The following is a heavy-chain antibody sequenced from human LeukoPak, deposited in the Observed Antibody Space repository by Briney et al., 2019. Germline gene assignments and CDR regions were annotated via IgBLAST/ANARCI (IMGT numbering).Heavy chain of an antibody. CDR3: ARASLRAAAGTLNY. D-gene: IGHD6-13*01. Sequence: PGGSLRLSCAASGFPFSSFWMNWVRQTPGRGLEWLANIRPDGSEQYYVDSVRGRFTISRDNAKNSLYLQMNSLRAEDTAVYYCARASLRAAAGTLNYWGQGTLVTVSS. CDR1: GFPFSSFW. J-gene: IGHJ4*02. CDR2: IRPDGSEQ. V-gene: IGHV3-7*01.